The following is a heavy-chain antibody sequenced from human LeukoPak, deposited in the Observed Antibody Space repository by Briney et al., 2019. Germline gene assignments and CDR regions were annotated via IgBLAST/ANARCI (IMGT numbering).Heavy chain of an antibody. CDR2: ISGSGGST. CDR1: GFTFSSYA. D-gene: IGHD6-13*01. V-gene: IGHV3-23*01. Sequence: PGGSLRLSCAASGFTFSSYAMSWVRQAPGKGLEWVSAISGSGGSTYYADSVKGRFTISRDNSKNTLYLQMNSLRAEDTAVYYCAREASITGYSRGLNYLDYWGQGTLVTVSS. J-gene: IGHJ4*02. CDR3: AREASITGYSRGLNYLDY.